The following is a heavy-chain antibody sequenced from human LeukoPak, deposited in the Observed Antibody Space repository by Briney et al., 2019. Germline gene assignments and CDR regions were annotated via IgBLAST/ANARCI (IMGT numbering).Heavy chain of an antibody. D-gene: IGHD3-3*01. V-gene: IGHV3-43*02. CDR1: GFTFDDYA. J-gene: IGHJ5*02. CDR3: AKDILVRTRKNDFWSGSTFP. Sequence: PGGSLRLSCAASGFTFDDYAMHWVRQAPGKGLEGVSLISGDGGSTYYADSVKGRFTISRDNSKNSLYLQMNSLRTEDTALYYCAKDILVRTRKNDFWSGSTFPWGQGTLVTVSS. CDR2: ISGDGGST.